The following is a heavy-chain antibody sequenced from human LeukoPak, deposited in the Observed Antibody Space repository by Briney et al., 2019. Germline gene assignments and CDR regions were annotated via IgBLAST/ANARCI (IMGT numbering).Heavy chain of an antibody. D-gene: IGHD2-21*01. V-gene: IGHV3-30*04. CDR3: ARSDWFDP. Sequence: GGSLRLSCAASGFTFSSYAMHWVRQAPGKGLEWVAVISYDGSNKYYADSVKGRFTISRDNSKNTLYLQMNSLRAEDTAVYYCARSDWFDPWGQGTLVIVSS. CDR2: ISYDGSNK. J-gene: IGHJ5*02. CDR1: GFTFSSYA.